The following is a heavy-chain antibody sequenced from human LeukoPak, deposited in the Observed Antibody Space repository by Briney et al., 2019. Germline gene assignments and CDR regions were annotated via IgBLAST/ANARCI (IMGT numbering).Heavy chain of an antibody. CDR1: GFTFSSYA. J-gene: IGHJ4*02. D-gene: IGHD1-26*01. Sequence: GGSLRLSYAASGFTFSSYAMSWVRQAPGKWLEWVSVISGRGGSTYYADSRKGSSTISRDNSKNTLYLQMNSLRAEDTAVYYCAKESPSYSQTEYWGQGTLVTVSS. CDR3: AKESPSYSQTEY. CDR2: ISGRGGST. V-gene: IGHV3-23*01.